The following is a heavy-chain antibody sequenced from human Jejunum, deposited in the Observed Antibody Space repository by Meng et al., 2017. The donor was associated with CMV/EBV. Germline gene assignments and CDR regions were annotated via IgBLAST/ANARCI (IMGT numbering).Heavy chain of an antibody. CDR3: GMERVN. V-gene: IGHV4-34*01. CDR2: ISHGGIT. D-gene: IGHD1-1*01. Sequence: VQLQQWGAGLLNSSETLSLTCAVYGGSLSPYYWTWIRQIPGKGLEWIGEISHGGITNYNPSLKSRVTLLIDTSKNQFSLKLSSVTAADTAVYYCGMERVNWGQGILVTVSS. CDR1: GGSLSPYY. J-gene: IGHJ4*02.